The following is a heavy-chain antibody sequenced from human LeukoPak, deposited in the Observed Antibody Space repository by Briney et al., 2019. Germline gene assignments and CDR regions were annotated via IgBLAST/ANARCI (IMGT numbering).Heavy chain of an antibody. V-gene: IGHV5-51*01. J-gene: IGHJ4*02. Sequence: GESLKISCKAPGYSLTSHWIAWVRQMPGRGLEWMGMFYPGDSDLKYSPSFRGQVTISADNYITTAYLQWNSLKASDTAMYYCARQDGSSPRFDYWGQGTLVTVSS. CDR3: ARQDGSSPRFDY. D-gene: IGHD6-6*01. CDR2: FYPGDSDL. CDR1: GYSLTSHW.